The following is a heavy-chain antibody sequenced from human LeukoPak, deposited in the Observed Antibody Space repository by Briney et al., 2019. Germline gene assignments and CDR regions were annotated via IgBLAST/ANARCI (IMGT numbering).Heavy chain of an antibody. J-gene: IGHJ4*02. V-gene: IGHV4-34*01. CDR3: ARKRVSGGYYYYDSSGYFDY. D-gene: IGHD3-22*01. CDR1: GGSFSGYD. Sequence: SETLSLTCAVYGGSFSGYDWSWIRQPPGKGLEWMGEINHSGSTNYNPSLKRRVTISVNTSKTQFSLKLSSVTAADTAVYYCARKRVSGGYYYYDSSGYFDYGGQGTLVTVSS. CDR2: INHSGST.